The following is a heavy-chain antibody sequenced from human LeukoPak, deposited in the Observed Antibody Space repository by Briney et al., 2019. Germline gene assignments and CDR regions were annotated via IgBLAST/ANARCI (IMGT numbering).Heavy chain of an antibody. D-gene: IGHD2-2*02. J-gene: IGHJ4*02. CDR2: ISKDGSDK. V-gene: IGHV3-30-3*01. CDR1: GFTFSDYA. Sequence: GRSLRLSCAASGFTFSDYAMHWVRQAPGKGLEWVAVISKDGSDKYYPGSVRGRFTISRDNSKNTIYLQMDSLRAEDTAVYYCAKTVYCSSTSCYTLHRRPYYFDYWGQGTLVTVSS. CDR3: AKTVYCSSTSCYTLHRRPYYFDY.